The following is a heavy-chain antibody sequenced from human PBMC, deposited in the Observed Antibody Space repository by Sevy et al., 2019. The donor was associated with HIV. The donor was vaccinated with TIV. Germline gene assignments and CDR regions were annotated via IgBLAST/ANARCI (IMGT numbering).Heavy chain of an antibody. J-gene: IGHJ4*02. CDR1: GFTFSRYW. CDR3: ARERQRDFDY. D-gene: IGHD6-25*01. Sequence: GGSLRLSCAASGFTFSRYWMSWVRQAPGKGLEWVANIKKDGSEKYYVDSVKGRFTISRDNAKNSLFLQMNSLRAEDTAVYYCARERQRDFDYWGQGTLVTVSS. V-gene: IGHV3-7*03. CDR2: IKKDGSEK.